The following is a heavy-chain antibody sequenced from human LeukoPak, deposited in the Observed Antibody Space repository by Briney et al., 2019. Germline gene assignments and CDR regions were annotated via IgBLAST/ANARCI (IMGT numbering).Heavy chain of an antibody. J-gene: IGHJ5*02. CDR1: GDSVSSFY. CDR2: INYSGIT. Sequence: SETLSLTCTVSGDSVSSFYWNWIRQSPTDGLEWIGSINYSGITSYNPSLKSRVSISIDTPNNQFSLRLPSVTPADPAVSYCARSYYDFVANWFEHWGQGARVTVPS. D-gene: IGHD3-3*01. V-gene: IGHV4-59*02. CDR3: ARSYYDFVANWFEH.